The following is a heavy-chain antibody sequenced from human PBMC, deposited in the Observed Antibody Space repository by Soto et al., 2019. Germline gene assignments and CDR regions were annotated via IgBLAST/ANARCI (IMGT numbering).Heavy chain of an antibody. CDR1: GFTFSSYA. V-gene: IGHV3-23*01. J-gene: IGHJ5*02. Sequence: PGGSLRLSCAASGFTFSSYAMSWFRQAPGKGLEWVSAISGSGGSTYYADSVKGRFTISRDNSKNTLYLQMNSLRAEDTAVYYCAKEATWGASSGYPPVEPWGQGTLVTVSS. D-gene: IGHD3-22*01. CDR2: ISGSGGST. CDR3: AKEATWGASSGYPPVEP.